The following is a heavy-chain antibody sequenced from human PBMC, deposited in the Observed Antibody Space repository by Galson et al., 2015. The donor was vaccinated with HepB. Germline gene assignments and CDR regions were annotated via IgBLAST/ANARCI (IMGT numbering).Heavy chain of an antibody. V-gene: IGHV3-21*01. D-gene: IGHD6-13*01. CDR1: GFTFSSYS. J-gene: IGHJ6*03. Sequence: SLRLSCAASGFTFSSYSMNWVRQAPGKGLEWVSSISSGSSYIYYADSVKGRFTISRDNAKNSLYLQMNSLRAEDTAVYYCARSRGGSSWSKGLYYMDVWGKGTTVTVSS. CDR2: ISSGSSYI. CDR3: ARSRGGSSWSKGLYYMDV.